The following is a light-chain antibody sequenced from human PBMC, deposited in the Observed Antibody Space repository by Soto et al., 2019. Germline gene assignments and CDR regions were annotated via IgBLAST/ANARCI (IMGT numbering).Light chain of an antibody. CDR3: QSYDSTIKGV. V-gene: IGLV6-57*03. Sequence: FMLTQPHSVSESPGKTVTISCTRSSGSIASNYVQWYQQRPGSAPTTVIYEDNQRPSGVPDRFSGSIDSSSNSASLTISGLKAEDEADYYCQSYDSTIKGVFGGGTKLTVL. CDR2: EDN. J-gene: IGLJ3*02. CDR1: SGSIASNY.